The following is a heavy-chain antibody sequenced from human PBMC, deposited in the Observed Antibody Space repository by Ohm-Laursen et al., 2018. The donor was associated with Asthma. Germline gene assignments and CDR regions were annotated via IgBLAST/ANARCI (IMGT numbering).Heavy chain of an antibody. Sequence: TLSLTCPVSGGSINGSPYHWWGWIRQTPGKGLEWIASFYYPYPPSYSPSFIGRATIPLDTSNSYFPRGLSSVTATDTGIYYCTRLPTTYEIDVWGPGATVTVSS. D-gene: IGHD1-1*01. J-gene: IGHJ6*02. CDR1: GGSINGSPYH. V-gene: IGHV4-39*02. CDR3: TRLPTTYEIDV. CDR2: FYYPYPP.